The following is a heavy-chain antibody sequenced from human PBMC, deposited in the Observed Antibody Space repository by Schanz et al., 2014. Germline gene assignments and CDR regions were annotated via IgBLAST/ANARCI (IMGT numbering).Heavy chain of an antibody. CDR1: GFTFSSYW. CDR2: IKQDGSEK. V-gene: IGHV3-7*01. Sequence: EVQLVESGGGLVQPGGSLRLSCAASGFTFSSYWMSWVRQAPGKGLEWVANIKQDGSEKYYVDSVQGRFTISRDNARYSLYLEMNSLRAEDTAVYYCARGRARQLVHWFDPWGQGTLVTVSS. J-gene: IGHJ5*02. D-gene: IGHD6-13*01. CDR3: ARGRARQLVHWFDP.